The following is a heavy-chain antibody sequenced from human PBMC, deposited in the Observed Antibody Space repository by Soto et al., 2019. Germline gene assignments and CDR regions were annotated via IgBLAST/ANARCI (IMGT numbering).Heavy chain of an antibody. J-gene: IGHJ4*02. CDR3: ARAPYYYDSRGYWAY. V-gene: IGHV3-21*01. Sequence: EVQLVESGGGLVKPGGSLRLSCAASGFTFSSYSMNWVRQAPGKGLEWVSSISSSSSYIYYADSVKGRFTISRDNAKNSPYLQMNSLRAEDTAVYYCARAPYYYDSRGYWAYWGQGTLVTVSS. CDR1: GFTFSSYS. D-gene: IGHD3-22*01. CDR2: ISSSSSYI.